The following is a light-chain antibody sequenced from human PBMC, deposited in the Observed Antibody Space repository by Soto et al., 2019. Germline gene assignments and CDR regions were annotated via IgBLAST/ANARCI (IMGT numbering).Light chain of an antibody. CDR2: AAS. CDR3: QKYSSVPV. J-gene: IGKJ3*01. Sequence: DIQMTQSPTFLSASVGDRVTITCRARQGIRNFVAWYQQKPGKAPKLLIYAASTLQSGVPSRFSGSGSGTDLTLTIKSLQPEDVATYSCQKYSSVPVFGPGTKVEIK. CDR1: QGIRNF. V-gene: IGKV1-27*01.